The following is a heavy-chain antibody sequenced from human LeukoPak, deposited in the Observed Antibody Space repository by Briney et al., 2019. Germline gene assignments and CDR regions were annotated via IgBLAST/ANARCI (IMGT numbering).Heavy chain of an antibody. D-gene: IGHD5-24*01. J-gene: IGHJ4*02. Sequence: AAPVKVSCKASGGTFSSYALSWVRQAPGQGLEWMGTIIPIVGIANYAQKFQGRATITADKSTSTAYMELSSLRSEDTAVYYCARDGEMATIYFDYWGQGTLVTVSS. V-gene: IGHV1-69*04. CDR2: IIPIVGIA. CDR1: GGTFSSYA. CDR3: ARDGEMATIYFDY.